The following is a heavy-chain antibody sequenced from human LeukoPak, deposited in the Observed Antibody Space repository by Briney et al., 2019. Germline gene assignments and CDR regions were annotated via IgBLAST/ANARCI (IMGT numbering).Heavy chain of an antibody. Sequence: GGSLRLSCAASGFIFSDYEMNWVRQAPGKGLEWLLHISTSGSIIHYGDSVKGRFTISRDNAKNTLYLQMNSLRVEDTAMYYCVRDLYSDYNWFDPWGQGTLVTVSS. J-gene: IGHJ5*02. D-gene: IGHD4-11*01. CDR2: ISTSGSII. CDR3: VRDLYSDYNWFDP. V-gene: IGHV3-48*03. CDR1: GFIFSDYE.